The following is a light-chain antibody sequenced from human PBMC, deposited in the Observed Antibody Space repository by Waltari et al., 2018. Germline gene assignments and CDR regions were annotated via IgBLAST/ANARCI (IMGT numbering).Light chain of an antibody. CDR3: QSYDRRLAVV. Sequence: QSVLTQPPSVSGAPGQRVTISCTGSSSNIGAGYDVHWYQQLPGTAPKLLVYGNNHRPAWVPDRFSGSKSGTSASLAITGLQAEDEGDYYCQSYDRRLAVVFGGGTKVTVL. CDR2: GNN. CDR1: SSNIGAGYD. J-gene: IGLJ2*01. V-gene: IGLV1-40*01.